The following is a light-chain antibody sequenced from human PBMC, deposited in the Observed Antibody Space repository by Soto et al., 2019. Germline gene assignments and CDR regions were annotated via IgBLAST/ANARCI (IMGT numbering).Light chain of an antibody. CDR3: QQYESSWT. V-gene: IGKV3-20*01. Sequence: EIVLTQSPGTLSLSPGERATLSCRASQTISSTFLAWYQHKPGQAPRVLIYGASRRATGIPDRFSGSGSGTYFTLTISILEPEDFAVYYCQQYESSWTFGQGTKVEMK. CDR1: QTISSTF. CDR2: GAS. J-gene: IGKJ1*01.